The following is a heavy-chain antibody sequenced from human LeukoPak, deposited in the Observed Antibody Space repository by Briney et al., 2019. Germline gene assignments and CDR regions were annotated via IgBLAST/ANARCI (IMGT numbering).Heavy chain of an antibody. CDR3: ASRSSIWSGYQDTLYYFDS. D-gene: IGHD3-3*01. CDR1: GFSFTDYP. Sequence: PGGSLRLSCATSGFSFTDYPMNWVRQAPGKGLEWIGHIYYSGSTNYNPSLKSRVTISVDTSKNQFSLKLSSVTAADTAVYYCASRSSIWSGYQDTLYYFDSWGQGTLVTVSS. J-gene: IGHJ4*02. CDR2: IYYSGST. V-gene: IGHV4-59*01.